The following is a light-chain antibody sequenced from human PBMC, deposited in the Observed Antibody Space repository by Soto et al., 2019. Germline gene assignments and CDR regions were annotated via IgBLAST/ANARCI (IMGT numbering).Light chain of an antibody. CDR1: QSVTSKY. V-gene: IGKV3-20*01. J-gene: IGKJ1*01. CDR3: QHYGSSVTRT. Sequence: VLTQSPGSVSLSPGERATLSCRASQSVTSKYLAWYQQKPGQAPRLLIYAASSRAAGIPDRFSGSGSGTDFTLTISRLEPEDFAVYYCQHYGSSVTRTFGQGTKVEVK. CDR2: AAS.